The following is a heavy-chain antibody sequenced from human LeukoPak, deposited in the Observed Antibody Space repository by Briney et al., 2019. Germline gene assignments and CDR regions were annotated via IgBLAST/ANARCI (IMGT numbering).Heavy chain of an antibody. J-gene: IGHJ3*02. V-gene: IGHV4-59*01. CDR1: GVSISSYY. CDR3: ARASDDFWSGYYTGTGAFDI. CDR2: IYYSGST. D-gene: IGHD3-3*01. Sequence: PSETLSLTCTVSGVSISSYYWSWIRQPPGKGLEWIGYIYYSGSTNYNPSLKSRVTISVDTSKNQFSLKLSSVTAADTAVYYCARASDDFWSGYYTGTGAFDIWGQGTMVTVSS.